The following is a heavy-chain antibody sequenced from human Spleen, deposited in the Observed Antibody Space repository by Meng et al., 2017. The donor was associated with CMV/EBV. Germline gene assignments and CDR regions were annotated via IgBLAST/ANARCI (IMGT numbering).Heavy chain of an antibody. CDR3: ARHDYGDFGPRGIGVY. D-gene: IGHD4-17*01. V-gene: IGHV5-51*01. Sequence: GESLKISCKGFGYSFPSYWIGWVRQMPGKGLEWMGVIYPGDSDTRVNSSFQGQISISADKSISTAYLQWSRLRASDSGMYYCARHDYGDFGPRGIGVYWGQGTLVTVSS. CDR2: IYPGDSDT. J-gene: IGHJ4*02. CDR1: GYSFPSYW.